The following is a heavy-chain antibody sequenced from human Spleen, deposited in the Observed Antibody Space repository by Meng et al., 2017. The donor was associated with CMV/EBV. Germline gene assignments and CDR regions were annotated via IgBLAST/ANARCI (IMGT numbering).Heavy chain of an antibody. CDR3: VKEGGRGSSWYRDNWFDP. Sequence: GESLKISCAASGFTFSSYAMSWVRQAPGKGLEWVSVIYSGGSSTSYADSVKGRFTISRDNSKNTLYLQMNSLRAEDTAVYYCVKEGGRGSSWYRDNWFDPWGQGTLVTVSS. V-gene: IGHV3-23*03. J-gene: IGHJ5*02. CDR2: IYSGGSST. D-gene: IGHD6-13*01. CDR1: GFTFSSYA.